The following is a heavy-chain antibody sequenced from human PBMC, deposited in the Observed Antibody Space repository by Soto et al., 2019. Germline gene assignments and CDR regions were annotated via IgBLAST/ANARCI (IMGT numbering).Heavy chain of an antibody. CDR2: ISSSSSTI. V-gene: IGHV3-48*02. Sequence: GLSLRLSCAASGFTFSSYSMNWVLQAPGKGLEWVSYISSSSSTIYYADSVKGRFTISRDNAKNSLYLQMNSLRDEDTAVYYCAREQELLNYDYYGMDVWGQGTTVTVSS. D-gene: IGHD1-26*01. CDR3: AREQELLNYDYYGMDV. J-gene: IGHJ6*02. CDR1: GFTFSSYS.